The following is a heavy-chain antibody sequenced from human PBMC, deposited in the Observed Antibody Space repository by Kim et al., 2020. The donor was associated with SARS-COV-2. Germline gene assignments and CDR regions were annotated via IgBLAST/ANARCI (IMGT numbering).Heavy chain of an antibody. D-gene: IGHD2-2*01. J-gene: IGHJ4*02. CDR2: IYSGGST. CDR1: GFTVSSNY. Sequence: GGSLRLSCAASGFTVSSNYMSWVRQAPGKGLEWVSVIYSGGSTYYADSVKGRFTISRDNSKNTLYLQMNSLRAEDTAVYYCARPYCSSTSCYFGFGYWGQGTLVTVSS. CDR3: ARPYCSSTSCYFGFGY. V-gene: IGHV3-66*04.